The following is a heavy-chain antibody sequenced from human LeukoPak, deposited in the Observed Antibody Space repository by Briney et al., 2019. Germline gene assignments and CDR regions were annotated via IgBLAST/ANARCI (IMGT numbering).Heavy chain of an antibody. D-gene: IGHD3-22*01. Sequence: PGGSLRLSCVVSGLTFSNYWMTWVRQAPGKGLEWVANIKEDGTKKNYVDSVKGRFTISRDNAKNSLYLQMSSLRAEDTAVYYCATPLDYYDSSGYHQGGDWGQGTLVTVSS. J-gene: IGHJ4*02. CDR3: ATPLDYYDSSGYHQGGD. CDR2: IKEDGTKK. CDR1: GLTFSNYW. V-gene: IGHV3-7*03.